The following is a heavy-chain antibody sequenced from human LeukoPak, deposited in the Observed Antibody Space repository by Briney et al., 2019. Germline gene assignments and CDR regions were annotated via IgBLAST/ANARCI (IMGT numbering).Heavy chain of an antibody. J-gene: IGHJ4*02. Sequence: GGSLGLSCEASGFTFSDYYMSWIRQAPGKGLEWVSSISDSSSNYIYYADSVRGRFTLSRDNAKKTLYLQMNSLRAEDTAVYYCARDRTNLLAGYYFYWGQGTLVTVSS. V-gene: IGHV3-11*05. CDR3: ARDRTNLLAGYYFY. CDR1: GFTFSDYY. D-gene: IGHD3-9*01. CDR2: ISDSSSNYI.